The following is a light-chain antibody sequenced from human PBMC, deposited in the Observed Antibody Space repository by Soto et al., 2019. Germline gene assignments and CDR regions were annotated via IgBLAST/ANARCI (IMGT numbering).Light chain of an antibody. CDR1: QSVSSY. J-gene: IGKJ5*01. CDR2: DAS. V-gene: IGKV3-11*01. Sequence: ELVLTQSPATLSLSPGERATLSCRASQSVSSYLAWYQQKPGQAPRLLIYDASNRATGIPARFSGSGSGTDFTLTISSLEPEDSAVYYCQQRSPIT. CDR3: QQRSPIT.